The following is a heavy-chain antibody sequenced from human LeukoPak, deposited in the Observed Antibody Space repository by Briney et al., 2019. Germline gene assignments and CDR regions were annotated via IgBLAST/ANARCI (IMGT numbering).Heavy chain of an antibody. CDR2: VTSTDDI. V-gene: IGHV3-69-1*02. CDR1: GFTFNRFN. Sequence: GGSLRLSCAASGFTFNRFNMNWVRQTPGRGFEWVSCVTSTDDIYYSDSVKGRFTISRDNAKKSLYLQMNNLRAEDTAVYYCATQAVRGQGILVTVSS. CDR3: ATQAV. J-gene: IGHJ4*02.